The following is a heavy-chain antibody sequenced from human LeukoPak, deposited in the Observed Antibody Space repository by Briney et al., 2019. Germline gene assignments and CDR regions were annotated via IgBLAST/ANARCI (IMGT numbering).Heavy chain of an antibody. V-gene: IGHV3-48*03. CDR1: GFTFSTYE. Sequence: GGSLRLSCAASGFTFSTYEMNWVRQAPGKGLEWVSYISSGDNIMFYADSVKGRFIISRDNAKNSLYLQMNSLRAEDTAVYYCARGVTLDYWGQGTLVTVPS. J-gene: IGHJ4*02. CDR2: ISSGDNIM. D-gene: IGHD2-21*02. CDR3: ARGVTLDY.